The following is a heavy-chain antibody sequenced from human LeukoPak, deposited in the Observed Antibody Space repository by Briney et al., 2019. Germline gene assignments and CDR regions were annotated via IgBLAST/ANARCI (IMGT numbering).Heavy chain of an antibody. CDR2: ISGSGGST. Sequence: GGSLRLSCAASGFTFSSYAMSWVRQAPGKGLEWVSAISGSGGSTYYADSVKGRFAISRDNSKNTLYLQMNSLRAEDTAVYYCAKDRMITFGGPPYYFDYWGQGTLVTVSS. CDR3: AKDRMITFGGPPYYFDY. V-gene: IGHV3-23*01. CDR1: GFTFSSYA. J-gene: IGHJ4*02. D-gene: IGHD3-16*01.